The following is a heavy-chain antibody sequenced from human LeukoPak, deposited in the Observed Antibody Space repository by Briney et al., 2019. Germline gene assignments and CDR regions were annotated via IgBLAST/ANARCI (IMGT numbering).Heavy chain of an antibody. CDR2: IYTSGST. D-gene: IGHD5-18*01. CDR3: ARDGRYTYVHDY. CDR1: GGSISSYH. V-gene: IGHV4-4*07. J-gene: IGHJ4*02. Sequence: KPSETLSLTCSVSGGSISSYHWSWIRQPAGKGLGWIGRIYTSGSTDYNPSLKSRVTLSVDTSKNQFSLKLTSVTAADTAVYYCARDGRYTYVHDYWGQGTLVTVSS.